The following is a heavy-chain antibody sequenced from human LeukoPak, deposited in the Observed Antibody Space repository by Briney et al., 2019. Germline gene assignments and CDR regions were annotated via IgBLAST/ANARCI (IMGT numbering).Heavy chain of an antibody. CDR2: IYPGNSDT. CDR3: ARFALTSSLDY. Sequence: RESLKISWKNSGDRLTHNWIGWGGQVPGKGLEWMGLIYPGNSDTRYSPLFQGQVTLSVDRSISTAYLHWSGLKASDTAIYYCARFALTSSLDYWGQGTLVTVSS. V-gene: IGHV5-51*01. D-gene: IGHD6-13*01. J-gene: IGHJ4*02. CDR1: GDRLTHNW.